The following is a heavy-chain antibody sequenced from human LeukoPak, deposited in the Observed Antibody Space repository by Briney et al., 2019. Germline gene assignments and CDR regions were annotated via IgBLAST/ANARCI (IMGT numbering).Heavy chain of an antibody. D-gene: IGHD2-2*01. Sequence: SETLSLTCTVSGGSISSGSHYWTWIRQPAGKGLEWIGRIYTSGSTNYNPSLKSRVTMSVDTSKNQFSLKLSSVTAADTAVYYCARVEWSEPAATGNYYYYMDVWGKGTTVTVSS. CDR3: ARVEWSEPAATGNYYYYMDV. J-gene: IGHJ6*03. CDR2: IYTSGST. CDR1: GGSISSGSHY. V-gene: IGHV4-61*02.